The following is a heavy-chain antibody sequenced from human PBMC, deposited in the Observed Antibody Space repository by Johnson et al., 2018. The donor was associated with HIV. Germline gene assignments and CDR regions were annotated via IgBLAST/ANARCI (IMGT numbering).Heavy chain of an antibody. D-gene: IGHD3-3*01. CDR3: ARAWGDFWSGRGAFDI. V-gene: IGHV3-66*02. Sequence: EVQVLESGGGVVQPGRSLRLSCAASGFTVSSNYMSWVRQAPEKGLEWVSVIYSGGSTYYADSVKGRFTISRDNSKNTLYLQMNSLRAEDTAVYYCARAWGDFWSGRGAFDIWGQGTMVTVSS. CDR1: GFTVSSNY. J-gene: IGHJ3*02. CDR2: IYSGGST.